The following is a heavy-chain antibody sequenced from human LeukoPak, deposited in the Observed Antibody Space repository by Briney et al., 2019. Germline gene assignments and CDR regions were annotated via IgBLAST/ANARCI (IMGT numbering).Heavy chain of an antibody. Sequence: SSVKVSCKASGGTFSSYAISWVRQAPGQGLEWMGGIIPIFGTANYAQKFQGRVTITTDESTSTAYMELSSLRSEDTAVYYCARDSGVFRLGELSLFNYWGQGTLVTVSS. CDR1: GGTFSSYA. V-gene: IGHV1-69*05. CDR2: IIPIFGTA. CDR3: ARDSGVFRLGELSLFNY. D-gene: IGHD3-16*02. J-gene: IGHJ4*02.